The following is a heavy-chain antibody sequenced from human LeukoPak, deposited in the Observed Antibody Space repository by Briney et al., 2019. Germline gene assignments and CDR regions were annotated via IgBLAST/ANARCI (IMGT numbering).Heavy chain of an antibody. D-gene: IGHD3-22*01. V-gene: IGHV1-69*05. Sequence: SVKVSCKASGGTFSSYAISWVRQAPGQGLEWMGGIIPIFGTANYAQKFQGRVTITTDESTSTAYMELGSLRSEDTAVYYCAREFQNRGYYDSSGPAYWGQGTLVTVSS. CDR1: GGTFSSYA. CDR3: AREFQNRGYYDSSGPAY. CDR2: IIPIFGTA. J-gene: IGHJ4*02.